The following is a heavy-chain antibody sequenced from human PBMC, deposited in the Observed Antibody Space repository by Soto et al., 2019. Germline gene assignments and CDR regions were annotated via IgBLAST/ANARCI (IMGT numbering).Heavy chain of an antibody. D-gene: IGHD3-22*01. CDR1: GYTFTGYY. J-gene: IGHJ4*02. Sequence: QVQLVQSGAEVKKPGASVKVSCKASGYTFTGYYMHWVRQAPGQGLEWMGWINPNSGGTNYAQKFQGRVTMTRDTSISTAYMERSRLRSNDTAVYYCARALSGDYERGGLNYGGQGTLVTVSS. CDR3: ARALSGDYERGGLNY. CDR2: INPNSGGT. V-gene: IGHV1-2*02.